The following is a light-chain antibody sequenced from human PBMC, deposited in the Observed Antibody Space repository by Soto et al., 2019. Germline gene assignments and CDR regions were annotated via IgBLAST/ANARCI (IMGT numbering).Light chain of an antibody. V-gene: IGKV3-15*01. CDR3: QQYNNWPGT. CDR2: GAS. CDR1: QSVSSN. Sequence: EIVMTQSPATLSVSPGERATLSCRASQSVSSNLAWYQQKPGQAPRLLIYGASTRATGIPARFSGSGSGTEFTLTISSLQSKDFAVYYCQQYNNWPGTFGQGTKVDIK. J-gene: IGKJ1*01.